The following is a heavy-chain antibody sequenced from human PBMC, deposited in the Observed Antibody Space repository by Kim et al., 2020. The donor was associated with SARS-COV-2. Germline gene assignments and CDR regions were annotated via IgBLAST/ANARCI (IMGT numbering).Heavy chain of an antibody. CDR1: GYTFTTYG. D-gene: IGHD2-2*01. CDR3: AREPRIVVVPGAARPNFNYHGMDV. J-gene: IGHJ6*02. Sequence: ASVKVSCKVSGYTFTTYGISWVRQAPGQGLEWIGWISTFNGYTKYAQKFQGRVTMTTDTSTSTAYMELRSLRSDDTALYHCAREPRIVVVPGAARPNFNYHGMDVWGQGTTVTVSS. V-gene: IGHV1-18*04. CDR2: ISTFNGYT.